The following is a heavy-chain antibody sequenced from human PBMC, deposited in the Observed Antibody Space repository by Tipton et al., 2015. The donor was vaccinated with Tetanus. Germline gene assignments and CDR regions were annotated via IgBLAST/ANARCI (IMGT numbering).Heavy chain of an antibody. CDR1: GYYLTNYG. CDR2: ISGYSGST. V-gene: IGHV1-18*01. D-gene: IGHD1-26*01. J-gene: IGHJ5*02. Sequence: QSGPEVKKPGASVRISCTLSGYYLTNYGVSWVRQAPGQGLEWMAWISGYSGSTKFAQRFQGRVAMTTDTSTSTAYMELRSLTSDDTAVYYCARLNSGSYPGWFDPWGQGTRLTVSS. CDR3: ARLNSGSYPGWFDP.